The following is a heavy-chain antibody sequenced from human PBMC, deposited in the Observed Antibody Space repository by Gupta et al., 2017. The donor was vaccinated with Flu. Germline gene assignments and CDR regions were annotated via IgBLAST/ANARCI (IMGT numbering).Heavy chain of an antibody. V-gene: IGHV3-43*01. CDR1: GFTFDDYT. CDR2: ISWDGGST. CDR3: AKPGYGSSWYYFDY. D-gene: IGHD6-13*01. Sequence: LSCAASGFTFDDYTMHWVRQAPGKGLEWVSLISWDGGSTYYADSVKGRFTISRDNSKNSLYLQMNSLRTEDTALYYCAKPGYGSSWYYFDYWGQGTLVTVSS. J-gene: IGHJ4*02.